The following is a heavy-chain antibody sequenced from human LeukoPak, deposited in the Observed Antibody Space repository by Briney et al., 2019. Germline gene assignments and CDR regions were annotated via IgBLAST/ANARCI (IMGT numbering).Heavy chain of an antibody. CDR2: INTDGSAT. J-gene: IGHJ4*02. CDR1: GFSFSSCW. CDR3: ARDRGGSYWGFDY. D-gene: IGHD1-26*01. Sequence: GGSLRLSCAASGFSFSSCWMHWVRQAPGKGRLWVSRINTDGSATYYADSVKGRFTISRDNSKNTLYLQMNSLRAEDTAVYYCARDRGGSYWGFDYWGQGTLVTVSS. V-gene: IGHV3-74*01.